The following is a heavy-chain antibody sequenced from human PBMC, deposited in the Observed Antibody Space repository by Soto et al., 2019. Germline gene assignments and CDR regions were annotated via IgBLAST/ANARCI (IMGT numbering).Heavy chain of an antibody. D-gene: IGHD1-26*01. Sequence: EVQLVESGGGLVQPGGSLRLSCAASGFTFSSYEMNWVRQAPGKGLEGVSYITGSGNTIYDADSVKGRFTISRDNAKNSMYLQMNSLRAEDTAVYYCARGGSYFDYWGQGTLVTVSS. CDR2: ITGSGNTI. CDR3: ARGGSYFDY. CDR1: GFTFSSYE. V-gene: IGHV3-48*03. J-gene: IGHJ4*02.